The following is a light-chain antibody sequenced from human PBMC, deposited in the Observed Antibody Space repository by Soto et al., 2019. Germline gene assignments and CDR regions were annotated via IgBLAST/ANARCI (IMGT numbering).Light chain of an antibody. V-gene: IGLV2-8*01. CDR2: EVS. CDR3: SSYAGSNTDVV. CDR1: SSDVGGYNY. Sequence: QSALTQPPSASGSPGQSVTISCTGTSSDVGGYNYVSWYQQHPGKAPKLMIYEVSKRPSGVPDRFSGSKSGNTASLTVSGLQAEDEADSYCSSYAGSNTDVVFGGGTKLTVL. J-gene: IGLJ2*01.